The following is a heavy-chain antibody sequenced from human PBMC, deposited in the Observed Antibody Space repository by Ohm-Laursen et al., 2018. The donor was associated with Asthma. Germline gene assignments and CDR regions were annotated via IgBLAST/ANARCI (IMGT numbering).Heavy chain of an antibody. J-gene: IGHJ1*01. Sequence: SLRLSCSASGSTFSRYAMSRVRQIPGKGLEWVASISTASSFIYYADSVRGRFTTSRDNARNSVYLQMNSLRAEDTALYYCARIGPEWELPGREYSLHHWGEGTLVTVSS. D-gene: IGHD1-26*01. V-gene: IGHV3-21*01. CDR3: ARIGPEWELPGREYSLHH. CDR2: ISTASSFI. CDR1: GSTFSRYA.